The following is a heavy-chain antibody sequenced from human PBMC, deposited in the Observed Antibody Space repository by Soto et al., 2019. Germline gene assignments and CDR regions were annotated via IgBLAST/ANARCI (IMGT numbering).Heavy chain of an antibody. J-gene: IGHJ4*02. V-gene: IGHV1-18*01. Sequence: ASVKVSCKASGYTFTSYGISWVRQAPGQGLEWMGWISAYNGNTNYAQKPQGRVTMTTDTSTSTAYMELRSLRSDDTAVYYCGEDVEGNDTVTNDYWGQGTLVTVSS. D-gene: IGHD3-22*01. CDR2: ISAYNGNT. CDR3: GEDVEGNDTVTNDY. CDR1: GYTFTSYG.